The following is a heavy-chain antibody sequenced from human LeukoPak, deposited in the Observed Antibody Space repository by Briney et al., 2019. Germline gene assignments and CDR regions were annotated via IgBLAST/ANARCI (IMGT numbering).Heavy chain of an antibody. Sequence: PGGSLRLSCAASGFTFSSYAMSWVRQAPGKGLEWVSAISGSGGSTYYADSVKGRFTISRDNSKNTLYLQMNSLRAEDTAVYYCAKDLYSSSWYAWFDPWGQGTLATVSS. CDR1: GFTFSSYA. CDR3: AKDLYSSSWYAWFDP. V-gene: IGHV3-23*01. CDR2: ISGSGGST. D-gene: IGHD6-13*01. J-gene: IGHJ5*02.